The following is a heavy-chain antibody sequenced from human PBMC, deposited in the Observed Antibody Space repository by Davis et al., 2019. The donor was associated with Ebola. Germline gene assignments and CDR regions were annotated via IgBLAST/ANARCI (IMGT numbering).Heavy chain of an antibody. Sequence: ASVKVSCKASGYTFTSYAMHWVRQAPGQRLEWMGWINAGNGNTKYSQKFQGRVTITADESTSTAYMELSSLRSEDTAVYFCARDRGAGFDYWGQGTLVTVSS. CDR3: ARDRGAGFDY. V-gene: IGHV1-3*01. CDR2: INAGNGNT. J-gene: IGHJ4*02. CDR1: GYTFTSYA. D-gene: IGHD3-10*01.